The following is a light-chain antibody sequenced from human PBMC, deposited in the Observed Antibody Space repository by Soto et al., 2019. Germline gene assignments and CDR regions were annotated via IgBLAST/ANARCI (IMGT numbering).Light chain of an antibody. CDR2: DNN. V-gene: IGLV1-40*01. Sequence: QSVLTQPPSVSGAPGQMVTISGPGISSNIVAGYDVHWYQQLPGTAPKLLIYDNNNRPSGVPGRFSGSKSGTSASLAITGLQAEDEADYYCQSYDSSLSASYVFGTGTKVTVL. J-gene: IGLJ1*01. CDR1: SSNIVAGYD. CDR3: QSYDSSLSASYV.